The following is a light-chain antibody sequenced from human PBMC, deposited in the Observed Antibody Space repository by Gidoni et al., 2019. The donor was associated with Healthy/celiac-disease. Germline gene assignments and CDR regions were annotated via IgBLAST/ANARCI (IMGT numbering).Light chain of an antibody. V-gene: IGKV3-11*01. CDR1: QSVSSY. J-gene: IGKJ3*01. CDR3: QQRSNAERVT. CDR2: DAS. Sequence: EIVLTQSPATLSLSPGERATLSCRASQSVSSYLAWYQQKPGQAPRLLIYDASNRATGIPARFSGSGSGTDFTLTISSLEPEDFAVYYCQQRSNAERVTFGPGTKVDIK.